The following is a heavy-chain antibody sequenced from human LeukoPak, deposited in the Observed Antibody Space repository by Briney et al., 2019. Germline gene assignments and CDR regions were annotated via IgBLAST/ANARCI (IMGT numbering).Heavy chain of an antibody. CDR2: VSPDGYD. Sequence: SGGSLRLSCAASGFTLSSHWMSWVRQAPGKGLEWIGEVSPDGYDKYNPSLKSRVSISVDRSENQLSLRMSSVTAADTAIYYCARIRCGSGPEVCYNHWAQGSLVTVSS. J-gene: IGHJ5*02. CDR1: GFTLSSHW. D-gene: IGHD2-8*01. V-gene: IGHV4-4*02. CDR3: ARIRCGSGPEVCYNH.